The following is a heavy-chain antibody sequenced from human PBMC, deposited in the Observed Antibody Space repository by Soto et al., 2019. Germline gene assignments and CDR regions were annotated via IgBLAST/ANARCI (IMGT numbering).Heavy chain of an antibody. CDR3: ARDVGYHYDGSPSGQFDF. Sequence: LSLTCVVSGNSISTTNWWSWVRQSPGKGLEWIGEIYHGGSTNYNPSLKSRVTISVDKSKNQFSLKLSSVTAADTAVYYCARDVGYHYDGSPSGQFDFWGQGTLVTVSS. D-gene: IGHD3-22*01. V-gene: IGHV4-4*02. J-gene: IGHJ4*02. CDR2: IYHGGST. CDR1: GNSISTTNW.